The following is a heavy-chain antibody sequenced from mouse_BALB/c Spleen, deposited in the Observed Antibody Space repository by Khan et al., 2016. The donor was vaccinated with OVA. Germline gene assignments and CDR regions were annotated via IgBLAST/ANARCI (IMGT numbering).Heavy chain of an antibody. CDR3: ARENYYGRGCYAMDY. J-gene: IGHJ4*01. V-gene: IGHV1S41*01. Sequence: DLVKPGTSVKLSCKASGYTFTSYWINWIKQRPGQGLEWIGRIGPGSSNSYYNEMFKGKASLTVDTSSSTAYIQLSSLSSEDSPVYFCARENYYGRGCYAMDYWGQGSSVTVSS. CDR1: GYTFTSYW. CDR2: IGPGSSNS. D-gene: IGHD1-1*02.